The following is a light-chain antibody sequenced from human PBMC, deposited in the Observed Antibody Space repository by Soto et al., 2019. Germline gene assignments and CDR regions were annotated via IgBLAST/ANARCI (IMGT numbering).Light chain of an antibody. Sequence: AIQLTQSPSSLSASVGDRVTISCRASRDIRNVLAWYQHAPGKDPKVLIYGASILHSGVPSRFSGSGSGTDFTLTISSLLPGEFATEYGLQDFNYPFTVGQGTRLEIK. CDR3: LQDFNYPFT. V-gene: IGKV1-6*01. CDR2: GAS. J-gene: IGKJ5*01. CDR1: RDIRNV.